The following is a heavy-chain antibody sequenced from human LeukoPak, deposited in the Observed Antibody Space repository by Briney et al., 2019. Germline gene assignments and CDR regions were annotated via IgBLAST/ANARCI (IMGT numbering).Heavy chain of an antibody. CDR2: IYYSGST. Sequence: SETLSLTCTVSGGSISSSSYYWGWIRQPPGKGLEWIGSIYYSGSTYYNPSLKSRVTISVDMSKNQFSLKLSSVTAADTAVYYCARGVIAAGGNDFDYWGQGTLVTVSS. CDR3: ARGVIAAGGNDFDY. V-gene: IGHV4-39*07. J-gene: IGHJ4*02. CDR1: GGSISSSSYY. D-gene: IGHD6-13*01.